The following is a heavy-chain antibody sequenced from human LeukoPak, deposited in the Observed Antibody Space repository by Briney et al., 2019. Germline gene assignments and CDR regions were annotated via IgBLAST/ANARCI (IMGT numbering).Heavy chain of an antibody. J-gene: IGHJ4*02. V-gene: IGHV3-73*01. CDR1: GFISSGSD. D-gene: IGHD2/OR15-2a*01. Sequence: PRGSLKLSCAASGFISSGSDMHWVRQASGKGLEWVGRIGIKANNYATAYAAALKGRFTISRDDSKNTAYLQMTSLTTEDTAVYYCTAYWNGHQWGQGTLVTVSS. CDR2: IGIKANNYAT. CDR3: TAYWNGHQ.